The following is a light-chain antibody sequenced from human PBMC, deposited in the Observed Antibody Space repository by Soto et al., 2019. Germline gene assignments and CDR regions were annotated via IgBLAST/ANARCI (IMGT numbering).Light chain of an antibody. CDR1: QSVSSY. CDR3: QQRSNWFLT. V-gene: IGKV3-11*01. J-gene: IGKJ4*01. CDR2: DAS. Sequence: EIVLPQSPATLSLSPGERATLSCRASQSVSSYLAWCQQKPGQAPRLLIYDASNRATGIPARFSGSGSGTDFTLTISSLEPEDFAVYYCQQRSNWFLTFGGGTKVDIK.